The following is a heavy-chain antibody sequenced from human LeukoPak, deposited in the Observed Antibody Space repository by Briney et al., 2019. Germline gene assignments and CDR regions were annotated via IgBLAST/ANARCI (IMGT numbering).Heavy chain of an antibody. CDR3: ASIYRSSWPGNFDY. Sequence: SVKVSCKASGGTFSSYAISWVRQAPGQGLEWMGGIIPIFGTANYAQKFQGRVTITADKSTSTAYMELSSLRSEDTAVYYCASIYRSSWPGNFDYWGQGTLVTVSS. CDR2: IIPIFGTA. V-gene: IGHV1-69*06. D-gene: IGHD6-13*01. CDR1: GGTFSSYA. J-gene: IGHJ4*02.